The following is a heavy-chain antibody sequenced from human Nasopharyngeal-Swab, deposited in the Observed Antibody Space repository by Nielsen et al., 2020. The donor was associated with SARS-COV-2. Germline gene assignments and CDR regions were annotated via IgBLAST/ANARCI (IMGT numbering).Heavy chain of an antibody. V-gene: IGHV4-39*07. D-gene: IGHD3-3*01. Sequence: SETLSLTCTVSGGSISSTSYYWVWIRQPPGKGLEWIGDIYYTGSTYYNPSLKSRVTLSVDTSKNQFSLKLSSVTAADTAVYYCATLKEYNDFWSGHMDGMDVWGQGTTVTVAS. J-gene: IGHJ6*02. CDR1: GGSISSTSYY. CDR3: ATLKEYNDFWSGHMDGMDV. CDR2: IYYTGST.